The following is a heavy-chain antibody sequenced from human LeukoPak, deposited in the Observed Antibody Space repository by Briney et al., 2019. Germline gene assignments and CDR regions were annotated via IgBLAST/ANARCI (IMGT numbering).Heavy chain of an antibody. V-gene: IGHV4-34*01. J-gene: IGHJ4*02. CDR1: GGSFSGYY. CDR3: ARRYLDY. Sequence: SETLSLTCAVYGGSFSGYYWSWIRQPPGKGLEWIGEINHSGSTNYNPSLKSRVTISVDTSKNQFSLKLSPVTAADTAVYYCARRYLDYWGQGTLVTVSS. CDR2: INHSGST.